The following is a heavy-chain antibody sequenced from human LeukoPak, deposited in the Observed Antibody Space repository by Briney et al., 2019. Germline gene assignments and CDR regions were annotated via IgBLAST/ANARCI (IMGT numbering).Heavy chain of an antibody. CDR2: ISYDGSNK. V-gene: IGHV3-30-3*01. CDR3: ARESEDSSHYYFDY. D-gene: IGHD6-6*01. J-gene: IGHJ4*02. Sequence: GGSLRRSCAASGFTFSSYAMHWVRQAPGKGLEWVAVISYDGSNKYYADSVKGRFTISRDNSKNTLYLQMNSLRAEDTAVYYCARESEDSSHYYFDYWGQGTLVTVSS. CDR1: GFTFSSYA.